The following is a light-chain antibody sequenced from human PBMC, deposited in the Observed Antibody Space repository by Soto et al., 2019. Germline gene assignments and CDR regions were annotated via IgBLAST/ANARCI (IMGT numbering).Light chain of an antibody. V-gene: IGKV3-11*01. CDR3: QQRYNWLT. Sequence: EIVLTQSPATLSLSPGEGATLSCRASQSVSSYLAWYQQKPGQAPRLLIYDASNRATGIPARFSGSGSGTDSTLTISTLEPEDFAVYYCQQRYNWLTFGGGTKVEIK. CDR1: QSVSSY. J-gene: IGKJ4*01. CDR2: DAS.